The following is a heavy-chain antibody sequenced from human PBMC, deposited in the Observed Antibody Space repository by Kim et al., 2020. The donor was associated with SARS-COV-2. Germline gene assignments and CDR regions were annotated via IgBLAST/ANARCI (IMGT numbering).Heavy chain of an antibody. V-gene: IGHV3-53*01. CDR1: GFTVSSNY. J-gene: IGHJ6*02. Sequence: GGSLRLSCAASGFTVSSNYMSWVRQAPGKGLEWVSVIYSGGSTYYADSVKGRFTISRDNSKNTLYLQMNSLRAEDTAVYYCARAQPGWSGDLGGMDVWGQGTTVTVSS. D-gene: IGHD2-15*01. CDR3: ARAQPGWSGDLGGMDV. CDR2: IYSGGST.